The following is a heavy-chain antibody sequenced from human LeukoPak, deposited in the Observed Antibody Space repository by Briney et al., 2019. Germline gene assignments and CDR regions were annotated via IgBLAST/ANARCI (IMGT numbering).Heavy chain of an antibody. D-gene: IGHD5-24*01. Sequence: GASVKVSCTASGYTFTSYAMHWVRQAPGQRLEWMGWISPGNGYTKYSQKFQGRVTITRDTSASTDYMELRSLRSEATAVYYCAIRDGHNDHGGREARVTIPS. V-gene: IGHV1-3*01. CDR3: AIRDGHNDH. J-gene: IGHJ4*02. CDR2: ISPGNGYT. CDR1: GYTFTSYA.